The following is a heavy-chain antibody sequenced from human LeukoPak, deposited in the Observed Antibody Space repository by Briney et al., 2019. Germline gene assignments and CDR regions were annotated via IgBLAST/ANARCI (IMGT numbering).Heavy chain of an antibody. CDR2: IWYDGGNK. Sequence: QPGRSLRLSCAASGFTFTNYAMHWVRQAPGKGLEWVAVIWYDGGNKNYADSVKGRFTISRDNSKNTLYLQMNSLRAEDTAVYYCARDFGGSYFDYWGQGTLVTVSS. D-gene: IGHD1-26*01. V-gene: IGHV3-33*01. J-gene: IGHJ4*02. CDR1: GFTFTNYA. CDR3: ARDFGGSYFDY.